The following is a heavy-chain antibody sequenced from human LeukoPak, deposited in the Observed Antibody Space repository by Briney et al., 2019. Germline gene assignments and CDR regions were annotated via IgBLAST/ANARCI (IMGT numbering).Heavy chain of an antibody. CDR2: ISYDGSNK. D-gene: IGHD6-13*01. CDR1: GFTFSSYA. V-gene: IGHV3-30*01. J-gene: IGHJ4*02. CDR3: ARDQKGGYSSSPPHY. Sequence: GGSLRLSCAASGFTFSSYAMHWVRQAPGKGLEWVAVISYDGSNKYYADSVKGRFTISRDNSKNTLYLQMNSLRAEDTAVYYCARDQKGGYSSSPPHYWGQGTLVTVPS.